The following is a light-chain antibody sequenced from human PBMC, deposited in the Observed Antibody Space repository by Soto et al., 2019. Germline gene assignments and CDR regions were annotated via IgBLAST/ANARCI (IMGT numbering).Light chain of an antibody. V-gene: IGKV1-27*01. J-gene: IGKJ1*01. CDR1: QGISNY. CDR2: AAS. Sequence: DIQMTQSPASLSTSVGDRVTITCRASQGISNYLAWYQQKPGKGPKFLIYAASTLQSGVPSRFSGSGSGTDFSLTITSLQPEDVATYYCQKYNRAPWTFGQGTKVEIK. CDR3: QKYNRAPWT.